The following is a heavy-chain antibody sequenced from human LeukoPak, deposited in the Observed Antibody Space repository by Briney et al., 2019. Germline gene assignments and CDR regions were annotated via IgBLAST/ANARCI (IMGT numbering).Heavy chain of an antibody. Sequence: SETLSLTCTVSGGSISSYSWSWIRQPAGKGLEWIGRIYTSGSTNSNPSLKSRVTMSVDTSKNQFSLKLSSVTAADTAVYYCARDSSPRGVCDYWGQGTLVTVSS. CDR1: GGSISSYS. V-gene: IGHV4-4*07. J-gene: IGHJ4*02. CDR2: IYTSGST. CDR3: ARDSSPRGVCDY. D-gene: IGHD3-10*01.